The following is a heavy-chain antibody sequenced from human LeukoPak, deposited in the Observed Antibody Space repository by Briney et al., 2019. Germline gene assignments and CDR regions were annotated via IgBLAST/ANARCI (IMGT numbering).Heavy chain of an antibody. J-gene: IGHJ4*02. CDR2: ISYDGSNK. Sequence: GGSLRLSCAASGFTFSSYAMRWVRQAPGKGLEWVAVISYDGSNKYYADSVKGRFTISRDNSKNTLYLQMNSLRAEDTAVYYCAREVVVTAISLFDYWGQGTLVTVSS. CDR1: GFTFSSYA. CDR3: AREVVVTAISLFDY. D-gene: IGHD2-21*02. V-gene: IGHV3-30*04.